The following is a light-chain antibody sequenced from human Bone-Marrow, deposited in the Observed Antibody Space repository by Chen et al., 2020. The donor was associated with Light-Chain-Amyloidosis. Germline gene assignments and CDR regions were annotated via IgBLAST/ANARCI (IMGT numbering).Light chain of an antibody. CDR3: QSYQGSSQGV. Sequence: NFMLTQPHSVLESPGKTVIISCTRSSGSIATNYVQWYQQRPGSSPTTVIYEDDQRPSGVPDRFSGSIDRSSNAASLTISGLKTEDEADYYCQSYQGSSQGVFGGGTKLTVL. V-gene: IGLV6-57*01. CDR2: EDD. J-gene: IGLJ3*02. CDR1: SGSIATNY.